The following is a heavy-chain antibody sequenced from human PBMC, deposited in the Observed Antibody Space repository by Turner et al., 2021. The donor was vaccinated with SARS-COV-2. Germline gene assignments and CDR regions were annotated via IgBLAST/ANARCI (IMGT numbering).Heavy chain of an antibody. CDR3: ARVLRTYYYDSSGYYHGAVDY. J-gene: IGHJ4*02. Sequence: EVQLVESGGGLVKPGGSLRLSCAASGFTFISYSMNWFRQDPGKGLEWVSSISSRSSYIYYADSVKGRFTISRDNAKNSLYLQMNSLRAEDTAVYYCARVLRTYYYDSSGYYHGAVDYWGQGTLVTVSS. CDR1: GFTFISYS. CDR2: ISSRSSYI. D-gene: IGHD3-22*01. V-gene: IGHV3-21*01.